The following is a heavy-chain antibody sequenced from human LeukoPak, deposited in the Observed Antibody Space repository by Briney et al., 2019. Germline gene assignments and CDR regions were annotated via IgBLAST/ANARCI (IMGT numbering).Heavy chain of an antibody. D-gene: IGHD2-15*01. V-gene: IGHV3-30*04. CDR1: GFTFSSYA. Sequence: TGGSLRLSCAASGFTFSSYAMHWVRQAPGKGLEWVAVISYDGSNKYYADSVKGRFTISRDNSKNTLYLQMNSLRAEDTAVYYCARGRRYCSGGSCYDRSIDYWGQGTLVTVSS. J-gene: IGHJ4*02. CDR3: ARGRRYCSGGSCYDRSIDY. CDR2: ISYDGSNK.